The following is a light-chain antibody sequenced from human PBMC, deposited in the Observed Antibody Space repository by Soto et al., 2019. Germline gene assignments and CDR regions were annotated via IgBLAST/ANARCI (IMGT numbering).Light chain of an antibody. V-gene: IGLV1-44*01. CDR1: SSNIGSNL. CDR3: AAWDDGLNGPV. CDR2: NNN. J-gene: IGLJ2*01. Sequence: QSVLTQPPSASGTPGQRVTISCSGSSSNIGSNLVIWYQQLPGTAPKLLIYNNNQRPLGVPDRFPGSKSGTSASLAISRLQSEDEADYYCAAWDDGLNGPVFGRGTKLTVL.